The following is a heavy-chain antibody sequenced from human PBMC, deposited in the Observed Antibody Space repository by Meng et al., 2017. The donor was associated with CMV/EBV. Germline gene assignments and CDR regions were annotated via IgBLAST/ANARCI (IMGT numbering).Heavy chain of an antibody. J-gene: IGHJ5*01. V-gene: IGHV3-43*01. D-gene: IGHD3-9*01. CDR1: GFTFGGYS. CDR2: INKDGSRT. Sequence: SGFTFGGYSMHWVRQAPGKGLEWVSLINKDGSRTFYAGSVKGRFTIFRDNSKSSLYLQMDSLTTEDTAFYYRVKERYGTRWVSFDSWGHGTLVTVSS. CDR3: VKERYGTRWVSFDS.